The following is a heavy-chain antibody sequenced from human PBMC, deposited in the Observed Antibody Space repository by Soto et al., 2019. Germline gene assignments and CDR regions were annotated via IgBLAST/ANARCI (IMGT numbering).Heavy chain of an antibody. V-gene: IGHV3-23*01. J-gene: IGHJ6*04. D-gene: IGHD3-3*01. CDR3: AKDSTIFGVVIIKPGGV. CDR2: ISGSGGSI. CDR1: GFTFSSYA. Sequence: EVQLLESGGGLVQPGGSLRLSCAASGFTFSSYAMSWVRQAPGKGLEWVSAISGSGGSIYYADSVKGRFTISRDNSKNTLYLQMNSLRAEDTAVYYCAKDSTIFGVVIIKPGGVWGKGTTVTVSS.